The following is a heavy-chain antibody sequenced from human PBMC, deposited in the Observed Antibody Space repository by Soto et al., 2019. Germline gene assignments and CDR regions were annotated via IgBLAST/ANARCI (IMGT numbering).Heavy chain of an antibody. J-gene: IGHJ4*02. CDR3: TRWAVAGPAFEY. CDR1: GFTFSDSA. D-gene: IGHD6-19*01. V-gene: IGHV3-73*01. CDR2: IRSKAKNYAT. Sequence: EVQLVDSGGGLVQPGGSLNLSCEASGFTFSDSAIHWVRQASGKGLEWVGRIRSKAKNYATAYAASVKGRFTISRDDSKTTAYLQMNSLLIDDTAVYFCTRWAVAGPAFEYWGQGTLVTVSS.